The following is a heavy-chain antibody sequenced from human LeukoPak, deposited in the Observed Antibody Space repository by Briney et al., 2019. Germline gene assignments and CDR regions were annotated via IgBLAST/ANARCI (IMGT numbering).Heavy chain of an antibody. Sequence: SETLSLTCTVSGDSISSSDYYWSWIRQPPGKELEWIASINYGGTTYYNPSLKSRVTISVDTSKDQFSLRLSSVTAADTAVYLCARYVVYGSGKYYFDYWGQGSLVTVSS. CDR3: ARYVVYGSGKYYFDY. CDR1: GDSISSSDYY. D-gene: IGHD3-10*01. V-gene: IGHV4-39*01. J-gene: IGHJ4*02. CDR2: INYGGTT.